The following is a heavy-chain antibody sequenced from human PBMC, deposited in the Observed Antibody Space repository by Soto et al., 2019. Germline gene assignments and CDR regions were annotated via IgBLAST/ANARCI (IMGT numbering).Heavy chain of an antibody. V-gene: IGHV3-73*01. CDR3: TTPYCSGGSCYNYYYMDV. Sequence: EVQLVESGGGLVQPGGSLKLSCAASGFTFSGSAMHWVRQASGKGLEWVGRIRSKANSYATAYAASVKGRFTISRDDSKNTAYLQMNSLKTEDTAVYYCTTPYCSGGSCYNYYYMDVWGKGTTVTVSS. CDR1: GFTFSGSA. J-gene: IGHJ6*03. D-gene: IGHD2-15*01. CDR2: IRSKANSYAT.